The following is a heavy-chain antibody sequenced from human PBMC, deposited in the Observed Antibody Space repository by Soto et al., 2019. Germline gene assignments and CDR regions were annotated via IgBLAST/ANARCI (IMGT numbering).Heavy chain of an antibody. Sequence: ASVKVSCKASGYTFTSYGISWVRQAPGQGLEWMGWISAYNGNTNYAQKLQGRVTMTTDTSTSTAYMELRSLRSDDTAVYYCARDKWRGYSGYDWTRDMDVWGKGTTVTVSS. V-gene: IGHV1-18*01. D-gene: IGHD5-12*01. CDR3: ARDKWRGYSGYDWTRDMDV. J-gene: IGHJ6*03. CDR1: GYTFTSYG. CDR2: ISAYNGNT.